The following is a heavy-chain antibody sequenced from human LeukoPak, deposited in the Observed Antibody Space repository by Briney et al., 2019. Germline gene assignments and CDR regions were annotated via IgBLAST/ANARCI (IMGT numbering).Heavy chain of an antibody. CDR2: ITGSGGNT. CDR1: GFTFSSYA. V-gene: IGHV3-23*01. J-gene: IGHJ5*02. D-gene: IGHD2-15*01. CDR3: AKYCSGASCYSGLDP. Sequence: GGSLRLSCAASGFTFSSYAMSWVRQAPGRGLEWVSTITGSGGNTYYAGSVKGRFTISRDNSKSTLYLQMNSLGADDTALYYCAKYCSGASCYSGLDPWGQGTLVTVSS.